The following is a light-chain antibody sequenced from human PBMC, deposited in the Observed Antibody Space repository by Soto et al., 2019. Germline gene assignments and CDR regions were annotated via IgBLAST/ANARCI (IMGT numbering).Light chain of an antibody. CDR3: QQYYSTPPT. V-gene: IGKV4-1*01. CDR1: QSGLYSSYNENY. J-gene: IGKJ5*01. Sequence: DIVMTQSPDSLAVSLGERATINCKSSQSGLYSSYNENYLAWYQQKPGQPPKLLIYWASTRESGVPDRFSGSGSGTDFTLTISSRQAEDVAVYYCQQYYSTPPTFGQGTRLEI. CDR2: WAS.